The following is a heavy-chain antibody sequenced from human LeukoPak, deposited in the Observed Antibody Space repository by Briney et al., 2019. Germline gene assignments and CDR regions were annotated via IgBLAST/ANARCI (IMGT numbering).Heavy chain of an antibody. CDR2: IFGSGGSA. J-gene: IGHJ4*02. V-gene: IGHV3-23*01. CDR3: AKTTTGYSSGRYPAWPIDY. CDR1: GFTFGSYA. Sequence: GGSLRLSCAASGFTFGSYAMSWVRQAPGKGLEWVSGIFGSGGSAHYADSVKGRFTISRDNSKNTVYLQMDSLRVEDTAIYYCAKTTTGYSSGRYPAWPIDYWGQGTLVTVSS. D-gene: IGHD2-15*01.